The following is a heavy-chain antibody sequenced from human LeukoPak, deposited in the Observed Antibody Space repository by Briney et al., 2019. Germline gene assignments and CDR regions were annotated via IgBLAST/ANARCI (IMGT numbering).Heavy chain of an antibody. Sequence: ASVKVSCKASGYTFTSYAMNWVRQAPGQGLEWMGWINTNTGNPTYAQGFTGRFVFSLDTSVSTAYLQISSLKAEDTAVYYCATALGYCGSTSCYAEYYFDYWGQGTLVTVSS. V-gene: IGHV7-4-1*02. J-gene: IGHJ4*02. CDR1: GYTFTSYA. CDR2: INTNTGNP. CDR3: ATALGYCGSTSCYAEYYFDY. D-gene: IGHD2-2*01.